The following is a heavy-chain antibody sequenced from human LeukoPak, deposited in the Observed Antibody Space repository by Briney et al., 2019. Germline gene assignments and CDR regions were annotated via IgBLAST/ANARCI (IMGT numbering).Heavy chain of an antibody. V-gene: IGHV3-74*01. CDR2: IIQDSSAT. D-gene: IGHD4-11*01. CDR3: ATDDYRGLGY. J-gene: IGHJ4*02. CDR1: GTTFRNYW. Sequence: SGGSLRLSCAASGTTFRNYWMHWVRQAPGKGLEWVSHIIQDSSATFYADSVKGRFTISRDNAKDTLYLQMNSLRAEDTAVYYCATDDYRGLGYWGQGTLVTVSS.